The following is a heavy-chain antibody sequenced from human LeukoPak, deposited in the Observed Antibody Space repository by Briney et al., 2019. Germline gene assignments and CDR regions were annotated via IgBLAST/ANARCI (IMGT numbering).Heavy chain of an antibody. CDR1: GLTFSSYA. CDR2: ISGSGGST. CDR3: AKEVAGARGYNWFDP. J-gene: IGHJ5*02. Sequence: GGSLRLSCAASGLTFSSYAMSWVRQAPGKGLDWVSAISGSGGSTYYADSVKGRFTISRDNSKNTLYLQMNSLRAEDTAVYYCAKEVAGARGYNWFDPWGQGTLVTVSS. D-gene: IGHD2-8*02. V-gene: IGHV3-23*01.